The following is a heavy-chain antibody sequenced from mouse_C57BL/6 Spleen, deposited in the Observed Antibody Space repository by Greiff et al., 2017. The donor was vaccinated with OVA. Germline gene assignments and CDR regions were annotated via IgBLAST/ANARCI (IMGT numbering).Heavy chain of an antibody. CDR3: ARHGHYYGSSYPYAMDY. J-gene: IGHJ4*01. CDR1: GFTFSSYT. V-gene: IGHV5-9*01. D-gene: IGHD1-1*01. Sequence: EVKVVESGGGLVKPGGSLKLSCAASGFTFSSYTMSWVRQTPEKRLEWVATISGGGGNTYYPDSVKGRFTISRDNAKNTLYLQMSSLRSEDTALYYCARHGHYYGSSYPYAMDYWGQGTSVTVSS. CDR2: ISGGGGNT.